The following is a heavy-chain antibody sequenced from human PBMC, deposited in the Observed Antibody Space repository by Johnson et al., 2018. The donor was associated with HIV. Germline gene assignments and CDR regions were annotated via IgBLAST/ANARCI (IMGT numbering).Heavy chain of an antibody. CDR3: ARGWRYTVDNDDGDLIHAFDI. D-gene: IGHD3-16*01. Sequence: QVQLVESGGGLVQPGGSLRLSCAASGFTFSSYAFHWVRQAPAKGLEWVASISYDGSDKYHADSVKGRFTISRDSSKNTLYLEMNTLRPEDTAMYYCARGWRYTVDNDDGDLIHAFDIWGQGTMVTVSS. J-gene: IGHJ3*02. CDR2: ISYDGSDK. CDR1: GFTFSSYA. V-gene: IGHV3-30*04.